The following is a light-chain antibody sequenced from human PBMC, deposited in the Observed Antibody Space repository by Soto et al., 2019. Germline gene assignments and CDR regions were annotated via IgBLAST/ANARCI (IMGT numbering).Light chain of an antibody. CDR2: EVS. V-gene: IGLV2-8*01. J-gene: IGLJ1*01. CDR3: SSYAGSNNYV. Sequence: QSVLTQPPSASGSPGQSVTISYTGTSSDVGGYNSVSWYQHHPGKAPKLMIYEVSKRPSGVPDRFSGSKSANTASLTVSGLLAEDEADYYCSSYAGSNNYVFGTGTKLTVL. CDR1: SSDVGGYNS.